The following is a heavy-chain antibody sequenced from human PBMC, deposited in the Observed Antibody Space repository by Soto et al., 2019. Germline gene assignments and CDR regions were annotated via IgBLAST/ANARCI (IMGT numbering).Heavy chain of an antibody. CDR1: GGSISSYY. CDR3: ASGLDYYDSSGYYYFVY. V-gene: IGHV4-59*08. CDR2: IYYSGST. Sequence: SETLSLTCTVSGGSISSYYWSWIRQPPGKGLEWIGYIYYSGSTNYNPSLKSRVTISVDTSKNQFSLKLSSVTAADTAVYYCASGLDYYDSSGYYYFVYWGQGTLVTVSS. J-gene: IGHJ4*02. D-gene: IGHD3-22*01.